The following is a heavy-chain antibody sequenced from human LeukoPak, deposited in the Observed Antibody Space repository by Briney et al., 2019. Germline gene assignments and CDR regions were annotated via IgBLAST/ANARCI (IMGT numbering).Heavy chain of an antibody. J-gene: IGHJ4*02. CDR3: AKDPTGVAGSIFDY. CDR1: GFTFSSYG. Sequence: PGGSLRLSCAASGFTFSSYGMHWVRQAPGKGLEWVAVIWYDGSNKYYADSVKGRFTISRDNSKNTLYLQMNSLRAEDTAVYCCAKDPTGVAGSIFDYWGQGTLVTVSS. CDR2: IWYDGSNK. D-gene: IGHD6-19*01. V-gene: IGHV3-33*06.